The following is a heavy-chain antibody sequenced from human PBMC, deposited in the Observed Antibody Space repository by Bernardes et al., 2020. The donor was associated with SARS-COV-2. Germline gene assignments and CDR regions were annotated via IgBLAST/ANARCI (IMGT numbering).Heavy chain of an antibody. CDR2: IYYGGST. CDR1: GASINSTTYY. D-gene: IGHD5-12*01. Sequence: SETLSLTCTVSGASINSTTYYWAWIRQSPGKGLEWIANIYYGGSTYYNPSLKSRVTVSVDTSKNLFSLNLRSVTAADSAVYYCASEKTGYSRTWTEIWFDPWGQGTLVTVSS. V-gene: IGHV4-39*01. J-gene: IGHJ5*02. CDR3: ASEKTGYSRTWTEIWFDP.